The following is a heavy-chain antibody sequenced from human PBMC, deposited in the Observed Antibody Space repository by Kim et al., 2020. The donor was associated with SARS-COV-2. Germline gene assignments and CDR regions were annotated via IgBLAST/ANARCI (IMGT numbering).Heavy chain of an antibody. D-gene: IGHD1-26*01. J-gene: IGHJ3*02. Sequence: GGSLRLSCAASEFTVSSNYMSWVRQAPGKGLEWVSVIYSGGSTYYADSVKGRFTISRDNSKNTLYLQMNSLRAEDTAVYYCARNGYSGSYFGPGGRDAFDIWGQGTMVTVSS. CDR3: ARNGYSGSYFGPGGRDAFDI. CDR2: IYSGGST. CDR1: EFTVSSNY. V-gene: IGHV3-66*01.